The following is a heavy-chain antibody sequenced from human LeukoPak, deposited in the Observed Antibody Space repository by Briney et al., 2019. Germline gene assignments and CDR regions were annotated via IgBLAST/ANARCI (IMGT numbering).Heavy chain of an antibody. CDR1: GFTFSSYA. Sequence: GGSLRLSCAASGFTFSSYAMHWVRQAPGKGLEWVAVISYDGSNKYYADSVKGRFTISRDNSKNTLYLQMNSLRAEDTAVYYCASHRAFSVGHDYWGRNPGHRLL. CDR3: ASHRAFSVGHDY. J-gene: IGHJ4*01. D-gene: IGHD2-15*01. CDR2: ISYDGSNK. V-gene: IGHV3-30*04.